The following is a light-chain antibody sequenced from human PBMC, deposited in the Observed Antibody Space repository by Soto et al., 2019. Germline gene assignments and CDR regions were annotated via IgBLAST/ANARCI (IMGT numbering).Light chain of an antibody. V-gene: IGKV1-39*01. J-gene: IGKJ1*01. Sequence: DIQMTQSPSSLSASVGDRVTITCRASQSVSSYLNWYQHKPGKAPKLLIYAASSLQSGVPSRFSGSGSGTEFTLTISSLQPDDFATYYCQQYNIYSWTFGQGTKVDIK. CDR2: AAS. CDR1: QSVSSY. CDR3: QQYNIYSWT.